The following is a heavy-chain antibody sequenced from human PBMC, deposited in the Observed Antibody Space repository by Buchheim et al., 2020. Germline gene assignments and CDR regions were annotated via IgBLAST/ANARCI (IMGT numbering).Heavy chain of an antibody. V-gene: IGHV4-39*01. CDR1: GGSISSSSYY. CDR3: ARFSGGSPFDKYSSSGAFDY. Sequence: QLQLQESGPGLVKPSETLSLTCTVSGGSISSSSYYWGWIRQPPGKGLEWIGSIYYSGSTYYNPSLKSRVTISVDTSKNQFSLKLSSVTAADTAVYYCARFSGGSPFDKYSSSGAFDYWGQGTL. D-gene: IGHD6-6*01. J-gene: IGHJ4*02. CDR2: IYYSGST.